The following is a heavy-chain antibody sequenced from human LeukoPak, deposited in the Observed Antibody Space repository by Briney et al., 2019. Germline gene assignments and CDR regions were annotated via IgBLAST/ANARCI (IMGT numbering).Heavy chain of an antibody. Sequence: GGSLRLSCAASGFTLSAYWMHWVRQAPGKGLTWVSRINGDGGDTPYADSVKGRFTNSRDNARSTLYLQMNSLRAEDTAVYYCARGTTSGWPDFFDYWGQGVLVIVSS. D-gene: IGHD6-19*01. CDR1: GFTLSAYW. J-gene: IGHJ4*02. CDR3: ARGTTSGWPDFFDY. CDR2: INGDGGDT. V-gene: IGHV3-74*01.